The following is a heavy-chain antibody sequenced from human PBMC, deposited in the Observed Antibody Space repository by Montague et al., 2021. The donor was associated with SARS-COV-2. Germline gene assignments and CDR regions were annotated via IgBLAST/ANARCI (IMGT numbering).Heavy chain of an antibody. Sequence: SETLSLTCTVSGGFISSRSYHWGWIRQPPRKGLEWIGSIYYSGSTNYNPSLKSRVTISVDTSKNQFSLKMTSVTAADTAVYYCARGRQHINMVVVVVTGGEYYFDFWGQGTLVAVSS. V-gene: IGHV4-39*07. CDR1: GGFISSRSYH. D-gene: IGHD3-22*01. CDR2: IYYSGST. J-gene: IGHJ4*02. CDR3: ARGRQHINMVVVVVTGGEYYFDF.